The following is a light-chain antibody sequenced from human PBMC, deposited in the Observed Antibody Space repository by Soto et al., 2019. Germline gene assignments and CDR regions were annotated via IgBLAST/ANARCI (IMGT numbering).Light chain of an antibody. CDR1: QSVSSSY. J-gene: IGKJ1*01. Sequence: EIVLTQSPGTLSLSPGERVTLSCRASQSVSSSYLAWYQQKPGQAPRLVIYGASTRATGIPARFSGSGSGTDFTLTISSLEPEDFAVYYCQQYGSSSTFGQGTKVDI. CDR3: QQYGSSST. V-gene: IGKV3-20*01. CDR2: GAS.